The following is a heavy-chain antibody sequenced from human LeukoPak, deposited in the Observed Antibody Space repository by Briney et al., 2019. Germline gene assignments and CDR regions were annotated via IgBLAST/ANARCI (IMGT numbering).Heavy chain of an antibody. CDR3: ARGQSYILDY. CDR2: INGYNGIT. D-gene: IGHD1-26*01. V-gene: IGHV1-18*01. Sequence: MGWINGYNGITYYAQKFQGGVTMTTDTSTSTAYMEMRSLRSDDTAVYYCARGQSYILDYWGQGTLVTVSS. J-gene: IGHJ4*02.